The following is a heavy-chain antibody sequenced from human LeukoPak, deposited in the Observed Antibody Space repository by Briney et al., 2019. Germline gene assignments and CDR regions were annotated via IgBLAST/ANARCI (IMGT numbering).Heavy chain of an antibody. V-gene: IGHV4-38-2*02. J-gene: IGHJ4*02. CDR1: GYSISNGYY. CDR3: AREKLGYPLYYFDY. D-gene: IGHD7-27*01. CDR2: IYHSGST. Sequence: SSETLSLTCTVTGYSISNGYYWGWIRQPPGKGLECIGNIYHSGSTYYNPSLKSRVTISVDTSKNQFSLKLSSVTAADTAVYYCAREKLGYPLYYFDYWGQGTLVTVSS.